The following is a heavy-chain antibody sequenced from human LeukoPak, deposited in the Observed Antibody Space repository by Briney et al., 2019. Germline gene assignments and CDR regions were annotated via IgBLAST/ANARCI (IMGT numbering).Heavy chain of an antibody. Sequence: GGSLRLSCAASGFTFSSYAMSWVRQAPGKGLEWVSAISGSGGSTYYADSVKGRFTISRDNSKNTLYLQMNSLRAEDTAVYYCAKSADYGSGVDDAFDIWGQGTMVTVSS. CDR3: AKSADYGSGVDDAFDI. D-gene: IGHD3-10*01. J-gene: IGHJ3*02. CDR1: GFTFSSYA. CDR2: ISGSGGST. V-gene: IGHV3-23*01.